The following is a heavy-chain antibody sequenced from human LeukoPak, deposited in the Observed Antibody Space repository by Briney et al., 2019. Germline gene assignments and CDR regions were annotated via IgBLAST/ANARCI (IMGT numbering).Heavy chain of an antibody. Sequence: GGSLRLSCAASGFTFSSYAMSWVRQAPGKGLEWVSAISGSGGSTYYADSVKGRFTISRDNAKNSLYLQMNSLRAEDTALYHCARGSLYGGNSWRNFDYWGQGTLVTVSS. J-gene: IGHJ4*02. CDR3: ARGSLYGGNSWRNFDY. D-gene: IGHD4-23*01. CDR2: ISGSGGST. V-gene: IGHV3-23*01. CDR1: GFTFSSYA.